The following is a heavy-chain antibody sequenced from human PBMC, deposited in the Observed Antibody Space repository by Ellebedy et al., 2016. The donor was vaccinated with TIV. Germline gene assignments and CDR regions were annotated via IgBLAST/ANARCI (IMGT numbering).Heavy chain of an antibody. D-gene: IGHD3-3*01. Sequence: SETLSLXCTVSGGSISSSSYYWGWIRQPPGKGLEWIGSIYYSGSTNYNPSLKSRVTISVDTSKNQFSLKLSPVTAADTAVYYCARKIGPIFGVNWGWFNPWGQGTLVTVSS. J-gene: IGHJ5*02. V-gene: IGHV4-39*07. CDR2: IYYSGST. CDR1: GGSISSSSYY. CDR3: ARKIGPIFGVNWGWFNP.